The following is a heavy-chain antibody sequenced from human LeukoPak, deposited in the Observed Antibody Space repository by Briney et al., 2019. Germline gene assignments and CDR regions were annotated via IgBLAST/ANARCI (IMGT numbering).Heavy chain of an antibody. D-gene: IGHD3-9*01. Sequence: GRSLRLSCAASGFTFSSYGMHWVRQAPGQGLEWMGIINPSGGSTSYAQKFQGRVTMTRDTSTSTVYMELSSLRSEDTAVYYCARGDILTGNSVDYWGQGTLVTVSS. CDR3: ARGDILTGNSVDY. CDR2: INPSGGST. CDR1: GFTFSSYG. V-gene: IGHV1-46*01. J-gene: IGHJ4*02.